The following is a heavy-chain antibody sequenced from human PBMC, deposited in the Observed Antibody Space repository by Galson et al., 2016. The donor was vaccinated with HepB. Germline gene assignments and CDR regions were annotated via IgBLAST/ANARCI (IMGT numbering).Heavy chain of an antibody. Sequence: SLRLSCAASGFTFRSYGMHWVRQAPGKGLEWVALISYDGSNKDYADSVKGRFTISRDNSKNTMYLQMYSLRPEDTAVDYCAKGAPLVVLRSKNSQHWGQGTLATVSS. CDR1: GFTFRSYG. CDR2: ISYDGSNK. CDR3: AKGAPLVVLRSKNSQH. D-gene: IGHD2-8*02. V-gene: IGHV3-30*18. J-gene: IGHJ1*01.